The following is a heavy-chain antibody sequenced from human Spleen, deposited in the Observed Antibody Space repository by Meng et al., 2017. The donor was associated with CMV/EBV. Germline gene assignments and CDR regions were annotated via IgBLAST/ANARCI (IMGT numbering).Heavy chain of an antibody. CDR1: GFTFSSYD. V-gene: IGHV3-13*01. J-gene: IGHJ6*02. CDR2: IGTAGDT. CDR3: ARDRDGMDV. Sequence: GESLKISCAASGFTFSSYDMHWVRQATGKGLEWVSAIGTAGDTYYPGSMKGRFTISRDNAKNSLYLQMNSLRAGDTAVYYCARDRDGMDVWGQGTTVTVSS.